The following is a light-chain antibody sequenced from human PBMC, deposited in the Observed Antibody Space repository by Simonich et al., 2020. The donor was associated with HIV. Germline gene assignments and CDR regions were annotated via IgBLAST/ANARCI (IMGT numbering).Light chain of an antibody. Sequence: DIVMTQSPDSLAVSLGERAIINCKSSQSISSTYLAWFQQKPGLAPRLLMYDISSRMTGIPDRFSGSGSGTDFALTISRLEPEDFAVYYCQQYNNSQFTFGPGTKVDIK. CDR2: DIS. V-gene: IGKV3D-20*01. CDR1: QSISSTY. CDR3: QQYNNSQFT. J-gene: IGKJ3*01.